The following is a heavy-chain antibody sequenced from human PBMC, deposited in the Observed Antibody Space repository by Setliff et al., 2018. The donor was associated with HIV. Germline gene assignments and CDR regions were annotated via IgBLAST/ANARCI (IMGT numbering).Heavy chain of an antibody. CDR2: IYNSVTT. J-gene: IGHJ5*02. CDR3: ARGGTSSNWFGP. D-gene: IGHD2-2*01. CDR1: GASVNYNT. V-gene: IGHV4-59*02. Sequence: PSETLSLTCSVFGASVNYNTWSWIRQAPGKGLQWVGFIYNSVTTNYNPSLKSRATISLDTSKNQFSLKLTSVTAADTAVYYCARGGTSSNWFGPWGQGTLVTVSS.